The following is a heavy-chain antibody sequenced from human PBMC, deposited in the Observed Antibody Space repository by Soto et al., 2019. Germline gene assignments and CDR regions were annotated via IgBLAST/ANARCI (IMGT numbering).Heavy chain of an antibody. CDR2: IYYSGST. D-gene: IGHD3-22*01. CDR3: ARHRGAGRLLGYYYYMDV. J-gene: IGHJ6*03. CDR1: GGSISSYY. Sequence: SETLSLTCTVSGGSISSYYWSWIRQPPGKGLEWIGYIYYSGSTKYNPSLKSRVSISVDTSKNQFSLKLSSVTAADTAVYYCARHRGAGRLLGYYYYMDVWGKGTTVTVSS. V-gene: IGHV4-59*08.